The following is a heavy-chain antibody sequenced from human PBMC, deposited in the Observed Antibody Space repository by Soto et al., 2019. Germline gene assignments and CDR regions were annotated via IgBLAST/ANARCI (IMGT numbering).Heavy chain of an antibody. CDR1: GYRFSSSW. D-gene: IGHD3-3*01. V-gene: IGHV5-51*01. CDR3: ARQHVGDFWSGPRPYYFDY. J-gene: IGHJ4*02. CDR2: IYPGDSDT. Sequence: GESLKISCQGTGYRFSSSWIGWVRQMPGKGLEWMGIIYPGDSDTRYSPSFQGQVTISADKSISTAYLQWSSLKASDTAMYYCARQHVGDFWSGPRPYYFDYWGQGTLVTVSS.